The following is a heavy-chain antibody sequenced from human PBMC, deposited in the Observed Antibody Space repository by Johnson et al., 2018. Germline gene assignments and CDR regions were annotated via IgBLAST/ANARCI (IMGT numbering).Heavy chain of an antibody. Sequence: QVQLVESGAEVKKPGSSVKVSCKASGGTFSSYAISWVRQAPGQGLEWMGGIIPIFGTANYAQKFQGRVTITAEKSTRPAYMERSSLRSEDTALYYCAKDVSSSGWSGYYYGMDVWGQGTTVTVSS. J-gene: IGHJ6*02. D-gene: IGHD6-19*01. CDR3: AKDVSSSGWSGYYYGMDV. CDR2: IIPIFGTA. V-gene: IGHV1-69*06. CDR1: GGTFSSYA.